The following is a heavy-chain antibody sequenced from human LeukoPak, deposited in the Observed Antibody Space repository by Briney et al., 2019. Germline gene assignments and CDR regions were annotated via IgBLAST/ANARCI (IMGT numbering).Heavy chain of an antibody. Sequence: PGGTLRLSCAASGFTFSNYGMSWVRQAPGKGLEWVAVISYDGSNKYYADSVKGRFTISRDNSKNTLYLQMNSLRAEDTAVYYCAMAEGEQLFDYWGQGTLVTVSS. CDR1: GFTFSNYG. CDR2: ISYDGSNK. J-gene: IGHJ4*02. V-gene: IGHV3-30*03. D-gene: IGHD6-13*01. CDR3: AMAEGEQLFDY.